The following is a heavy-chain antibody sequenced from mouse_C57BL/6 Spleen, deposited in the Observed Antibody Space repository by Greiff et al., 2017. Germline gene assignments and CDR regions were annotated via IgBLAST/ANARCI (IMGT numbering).Heavy chain of an antibody. D-gene: IGHD3-2*02. CDR1: GFTFSSYT. J-gene: IGHJ3*01. CDR2: ISGGGGNT. V-gene: IGHV5-9*01. Sequence: EVKLQESGGGLVKPGGSLKLSCAASGFTFSSYTMSWVRQTPEKRLEWVATISGGGGNTYYPDSVKGRFTISRDNAKNTLYLQMSSLRSEDTALYYCASGAAQARFAYWGQGTLVAVSA. CDR3: ASGAAQARFAY.